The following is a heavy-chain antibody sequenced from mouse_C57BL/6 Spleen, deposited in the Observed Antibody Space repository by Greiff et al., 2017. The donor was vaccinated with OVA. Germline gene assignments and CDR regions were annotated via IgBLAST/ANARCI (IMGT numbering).Heavy chain of an antibody. V-gene: IGHV1-81*01. Sequence: QVQLQQSGAELARPGASVKLSCKASGYTFTSYGISWVKQRTGQGLEWIGEIYPRSGNTYYNEKFKGKATLTADNSSSTAYMELRSLTSEDSAVYFCARCPYYYGSSGAMDYWGQGTSVTVSS. CDR3: ARCPYYYGSSGAMDY. CDR1: GYTFTSYG. CDR2: IYPRSGNT. J-gene: IGHJ4*01. D-gene: IGHD1-1*01.